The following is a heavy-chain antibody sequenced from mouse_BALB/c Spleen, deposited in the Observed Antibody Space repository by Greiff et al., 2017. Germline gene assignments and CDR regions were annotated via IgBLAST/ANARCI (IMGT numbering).Heavy chain of an antibody. CDR1: GYSITSDYA. V-gene: IGHV3-2*02. D-gene: IGHD2-4*01. Sequence: EVKLVESGPGLVKPSQSLSLTCTVTGYSITSDYAWNWIRQFPGNKLEWMGYISYSGSTSYNPSLKSRISITRDTSKNQFFLQLNSVTTEDTATYYCASYDYDGPGFAYWGQGTLVTVSA. CDR3: ASYDYDGPGFAY. J-gene: IGHJ3*01. CDR2: ISYSGST.